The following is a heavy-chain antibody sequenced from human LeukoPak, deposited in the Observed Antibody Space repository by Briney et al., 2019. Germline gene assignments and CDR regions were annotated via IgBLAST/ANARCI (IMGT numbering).Heavy chain of an antibody. J-gene: IGHJ4*02. D-gene: IGHD3-22*01. V-gene: IGHV3-15*01. CDR1: GFTFNHAW. Sequence: GGSLTLSCAASGFTFNHAWMSWVRQAPGKGLEWVGRIKSKTDGATTEYAAPVKGRFTISRDDSKNTLYLQMNSLKTEDTAVYYCTTVGSSRYYYYFDYWGQGSLVTVSS. CDR3: TTVGSSRYYYYFDY. CDR2: IKSKTDGATT.